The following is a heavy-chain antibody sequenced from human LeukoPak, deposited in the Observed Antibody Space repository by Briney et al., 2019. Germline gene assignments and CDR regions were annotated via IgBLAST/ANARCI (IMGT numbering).Heavy chain of an antibody. J-gene: IGHJ6*03. Sequence: SETLSLTRTVSGYSISSGYYWGWIRQSPGKGLEWIGSIFHSGTTYYNPSLKSRVTLSVDTSKNQFSLRLSSVTAADTAVYFCAKSIASAGTNFAYYMDVWGKGTTVTVS. D-gene: IGHD6-13*01. CDR2: IFHSGTT. CDR1: GYSISSGYY. V-gene: IGHV4-38-2*02. CDR3: AKSIASAGTNFAYYMDV.